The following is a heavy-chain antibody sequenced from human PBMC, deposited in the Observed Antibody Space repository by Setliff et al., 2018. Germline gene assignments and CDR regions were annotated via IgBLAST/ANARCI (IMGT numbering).Heavy chain of an antibody. Sequence: SVKVSCKASGGTFSSYAISWVRQAPGQGLEWMGGIIPIFGTANYAQKFQGRVTITTDESTSTAYMELNSLRSEDTAVYYCAKEGFMGDGDYVITEGWFDPWGQGTLVTVSS. J-gene: IGHJ5*02. CDR2: IIPIFGTA. V-gene: IGHV1-69*05. CDR1: GGTFSSYA. D-gene: IGHD4-17*01. CDR3: AKEGFMGDGDYVITEGWFDP.